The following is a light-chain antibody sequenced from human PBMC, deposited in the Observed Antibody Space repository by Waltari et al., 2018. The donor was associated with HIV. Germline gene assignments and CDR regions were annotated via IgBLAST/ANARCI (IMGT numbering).Light chain of an antibody. J-gene: IGKJ2*01. CDR1: QSFSSNY. V-gene: IGKV3-20*01. CDR2: ATS. Sequence: EIVLTQSPGTLSLSPGDRATLSCRASQSFSSNYLAWYQQKPGQAPRLLIYATSSRATGIPDRFSGSGSGTDFTLTISRLEPEDFAVYYCHLCTNLPGYTCGQGTKLEI. CDR3: HLCTNLPGYT.